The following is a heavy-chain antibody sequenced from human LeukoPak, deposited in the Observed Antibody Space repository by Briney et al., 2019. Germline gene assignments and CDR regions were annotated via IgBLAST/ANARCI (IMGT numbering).Heavy chain of an antibody. CDR1: GFTFSDYW. D-gene: IGHD3-3*01. Sequence: GGSLRLSCAASGFTFSDYWMSWVRQAPGKGLEWVANIKQDGSEKYYVDSVKGRFTISRDNAKNSLYLQMNSLRAEDTAVYYCARDGDYDFWSGYSLFDYWGQGTLVTVSS. CDR2: IKQDGSEK. V-gene: IGHV3-7*01. CDR3: ARDGDYDFWSGYSLFDY. J-gene: IGHJ4*02.